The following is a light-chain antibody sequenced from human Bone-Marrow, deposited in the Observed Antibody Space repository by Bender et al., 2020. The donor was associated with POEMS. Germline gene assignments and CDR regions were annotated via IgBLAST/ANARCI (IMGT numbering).Light chain of an antibody. CDR3: VAWDDTLNGWV. CDR2: DFG. Sequence: NVLTQTPSESVAPGQTARITCEGYNIGTKGVHWYQQKPGQAPSLVVDDFGDRPSGIPDRFSGSMSGTSASLAISGLHSEDEADYYCVAWDDTLNGWVFGGGTKLTVL. CDR1: NIGTKG. V-gene: IGLV3-21*02. J-gene: IGLJ2*01.